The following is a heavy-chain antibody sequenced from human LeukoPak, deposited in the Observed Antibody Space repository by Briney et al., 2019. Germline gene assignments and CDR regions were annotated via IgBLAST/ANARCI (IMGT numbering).Heavy chain of an antibody. D-gene: IGHD6-13*01. CDR3: ARVRQQTFGDAFDI. Sequence: GGSLRLSCGASGFTFSSYSMNWVRQAPGKGLEWVSYISSSSSTIYYADSVKGRFTISRDNAKNSLYLQMNSLRDEDTAVYYCARVRQQTFGDAFDIWGQGTMVTVSS. J-gene: IGHJ3*02. CDR1: GFTFSSYS. CDR2: ISSSSSTI. V-gene: IGHV3-48*02.